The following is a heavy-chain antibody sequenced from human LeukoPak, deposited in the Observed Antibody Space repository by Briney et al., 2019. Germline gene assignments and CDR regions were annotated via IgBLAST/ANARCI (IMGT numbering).Heavy chain of an antibody. J-gene: IGHJ2*01. CDR2: IYHSGST. D-gene: IGHD6-25*01. V-gene: IGHV4-38-2*02. CDR1: GYSISSGYY. CDR3: ARDYSSGVWYFDL. Sequence: SETLSLTCAVSGYSISSGYYRGWIRQPPGKGLEWIGSIYHSGSTYYNPSLKSRVTISVDTSKNQFSLKLSSVTAADTAVYYCARDYSSGVWYFDLWGRGTLVTVSS.